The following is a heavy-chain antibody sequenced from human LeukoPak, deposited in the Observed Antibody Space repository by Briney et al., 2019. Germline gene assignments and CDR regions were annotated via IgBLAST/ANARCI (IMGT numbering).Heavy chain of an antibody. CDR3: ARTNSITGTNPFDY. Sequence: SGPALVKPTQTLTLTCTFSGFSLSTSGMCVSWIRQPPGKALEWLARIDWDDDKYYRTSLKTRLTISKDTSKNQVVLIMTNMDPVDTATYYCARTNSITGTNPFDYWGQGTLVTVSS. CDR1: GFSLSTSGMC. J-gene: IGHJ4*02. V-gene: IGHV2-70*11. D-gene: IGHD1-7*01. CDR2: IDWDDDK.